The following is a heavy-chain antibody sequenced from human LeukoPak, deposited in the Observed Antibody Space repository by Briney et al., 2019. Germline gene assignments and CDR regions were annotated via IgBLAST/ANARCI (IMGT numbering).Heavy chain of an antibody. CDR2: IIPIFGTA. Sequence: RASVKVSCKASGGTFSSYAISWVRQAPGQGLEWMGGIIPIFGTANYAQKFQGRVTITADESTSTAYMELSSLRSEDTAVYYCARSRAQLWTHTFGYWGQGTLVTVSS. V-gene: IGHV1-69*13. D-gene: IGHD5-18*01. CDR1: GGTFSSYA. J-gene: IGHJ4*02. CDR3: ARSRAQLWTHTFGY.